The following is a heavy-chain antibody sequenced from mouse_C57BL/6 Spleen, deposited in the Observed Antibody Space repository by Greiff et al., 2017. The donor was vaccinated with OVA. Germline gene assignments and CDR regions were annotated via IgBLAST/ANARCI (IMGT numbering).Heavy chain of an antibody. CDR3: AREDGYYFDY. J-gene: IGHJ2*01. V-gene: IGHV5-4*01. D-gene: IGHD2-3*01. Sequence: EVKLVESGGGLVKPGGSLKLSCAASGFTFSSYAMSWVRQTPEKRLEWVATISDGGSYTYYPANVKGRFTISRDNAKNNLYLQMSHLKSEDTAMYYCAREDGYYFDYWGQGTTLTVSS. CDR2: ISDGGSYT. CDR1: GFTFSSYA.